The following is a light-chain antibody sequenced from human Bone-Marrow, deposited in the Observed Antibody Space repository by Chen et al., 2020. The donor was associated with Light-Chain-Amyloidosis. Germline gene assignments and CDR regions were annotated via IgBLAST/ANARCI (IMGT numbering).Light chain of an antibody. CDR3: RQALQTPFT. V-gene: IGKV2-28*01. CDR1: PSLLHSNGYNY. CDR2: LGS. Sequence: DIVMTQSPLSLPVTPGEPASISCRSSPSLLHSNGYNYLDWYLQKPGQSPQLLIYLGSNRASGVPDRFGGRGAGADCTLKIRRVEAEDVGVCCSRQALQTPFTFGPGTEVDI. J-gene: IGKJ3*01.